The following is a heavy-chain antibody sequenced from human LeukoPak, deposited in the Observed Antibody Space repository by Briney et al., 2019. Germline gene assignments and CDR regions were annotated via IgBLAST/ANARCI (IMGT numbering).Heavy chain of an antibody. CDR3: ARLEDYVWGSYRSPDY. D-gene: IGHD3-16*02. V-gene: IGHV5-51*01. J-gene: IGHJ4*02. Sequence: GESLKISCKGSGYSFTSYWIGWVRQMPGKGLEWMGIIYPGDSDTRYSPSFQGQVTISADKSISTAYLQWSSLKASDTAMYYCARLEDYVWGSYRSPDYWGQGTPVTVSS. CDR2: IYPGDSDT. CDR1: GYSFTSYW.